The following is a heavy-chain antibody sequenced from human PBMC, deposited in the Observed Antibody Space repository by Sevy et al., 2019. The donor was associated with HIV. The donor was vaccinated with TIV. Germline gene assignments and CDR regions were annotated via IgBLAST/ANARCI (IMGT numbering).Heavy chain of an antibody. J-gene: IGHJ5*02. D-gene: IGHD6-19*01. CDR2: INPISGDT. CDR3: AREAIGVAAGGWFDP. CDR1: GYTFTDYF. Sequence: ASVKVSCKASGYTFTDYFIQWVRQAPGHGLEWMGRINPISGDTNSAQKFQGRVTMTRDTSISTAYMELRRLRSDDTAVYYCAREAIGVAAGGWFDPWGQGTLVTVSS. V-gene: IGHV1-2*06.